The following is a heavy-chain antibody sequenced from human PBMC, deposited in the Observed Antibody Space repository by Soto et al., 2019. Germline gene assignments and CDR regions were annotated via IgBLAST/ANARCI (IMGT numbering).Heavy chain of an antibody. CDR2: IYSDGST. CDR1: GFTVSSNY. CDR3: AREPYYDSSGYLASNGMDV. J-gene: IGHJ6*02. V-gene: IGHV3-53*04. D-gene: IGHD3-22*01. Sequence: EVQLVESGGGLVQPGGSLRLSCAASGFTVSSNYMSWVRQAPGKGLEWVSVIYSDGSTYYADSVKGRFTISRHNSKNTLYLQRNSLRAEDTAVYYCAREPYYDSSGYLASNGMDVWGQGTTVTVSS.